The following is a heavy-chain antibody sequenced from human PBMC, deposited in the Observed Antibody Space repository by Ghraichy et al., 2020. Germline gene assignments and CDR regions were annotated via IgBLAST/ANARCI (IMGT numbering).Heavy chain of an antibody. J-gene: IGHJ3*02. CDR3: AKKKLDSGSYTLDAFDI. D-gene: IGHD1-26*01. CDR1: GFSFSTYA. V-gene: IGHV3-23*01. CDR2: ISGSGSNT. Sequence: GGSLRLSCAASGFSFSTYAMSWVRQAPGKGLEWVSGISGSGSNTYNVDSVKGRFTISRDNSKNTLYLQMNSLRAEDTAVYYCAKKKLDSGSYTLDAFDIWGQGTMVTVST.